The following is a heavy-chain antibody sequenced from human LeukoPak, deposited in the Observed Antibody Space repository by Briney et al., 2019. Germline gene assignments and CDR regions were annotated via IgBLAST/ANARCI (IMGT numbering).Heavy chain of an antibody. CDR3: ARGDWFSESSGY. CDR2: TNSISGGT. V-gene: IGHV1-2*02. Sequence: GASVKCSCTTSGYTFTFYHMHWVRQAPGQGVEWRGWTNSISGGTNYAQKFQGRVTMTRDTSISTFYMELYSLTPDDRAVYFCARGDWFSESSGYWGQGTLVTVSS. J-gene: IGHJ4*02. CDR1: GYTFTFYH. D-gene: IGHD3-22*01.